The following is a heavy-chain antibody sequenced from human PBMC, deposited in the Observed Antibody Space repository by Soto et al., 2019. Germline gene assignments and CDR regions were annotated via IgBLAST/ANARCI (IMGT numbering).Heavy chain of an antibody. CDR3: ARAEVDY. V-gene: IGHV3-74*01. Sequence: PGGSLRLSCAASGFTFGNYWMHWVRQAPGKGPEWVSRLTSDGRTPYYADSVKGRFTVSRDNAKNTLYLQMNSLRAEDTAAYYCARAEVDYWGPGTLVTVSS. CDR2: LTSDGRTP. J-gene: IGHJ4*02. CDR1: GFTFGNYW.